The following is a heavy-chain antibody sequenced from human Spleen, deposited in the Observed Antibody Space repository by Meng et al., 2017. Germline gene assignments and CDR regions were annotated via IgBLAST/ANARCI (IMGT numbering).Heavy chain of an antibody. CDR1: GFTFNDYA. CDR2: ISSKGDKT. D-gene: IGHD3-10*01. J-gene: IGHJ4*02. Sequence: GGSLRLSCAASGFTFNDYAMYWVRQAPRKGLEYVSAISSKGDKTYYANSVKGRFTTSRDNSKNTLYLQLGNLRPEDTAVYYCISGYFFDHWGQGALVTVSS. V-gene: IGHV3-64*01. CDR3: ISGYFFDH.